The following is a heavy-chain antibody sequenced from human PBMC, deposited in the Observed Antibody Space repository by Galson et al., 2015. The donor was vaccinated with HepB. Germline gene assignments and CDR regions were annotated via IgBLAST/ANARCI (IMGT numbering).Heavy chain of an antibody. D-gene: IGHD2-2*01. Sequence: SETLSLTCAVYGGSFSGYYWSWIRQPPGKGLEWIGEINHSGSTNYNPSLKSRVTISVDTSKNQFSLKLSSVTAADTAVYYCARRPIIVVVPAAAFDYWGQGTLVTVSS. CDR3: ARRPIIVVVPAAAFDY. J-gene: IGHJ4*02. V-gene: IGHV4-34*01. CDR2: INHSGST. CDR1: GGSFSGYY.